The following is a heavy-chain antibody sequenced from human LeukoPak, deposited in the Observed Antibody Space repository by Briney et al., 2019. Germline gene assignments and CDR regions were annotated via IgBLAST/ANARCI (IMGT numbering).Heavy chain of an antibody. CDR2: IYHSGST. D-gene: IGHD3-10*01. V-gene: IGHV4-38-2*02. Sequence: KASETLSLTCTVSGYSISSGYYWGWIRQPPGKGLEWIGSIYHSGSTYYNPSLKSRVTISVDTSKNQFSLKLSSVTAADTAVYYCARGKALWFGGRGPYYYYYMDVWGKGTTVTISS. J-gene: IGHJ6*03. CDR1: GYSISSGYY. CDR3: ARGKALWFGGRGPYYYYYMDV.